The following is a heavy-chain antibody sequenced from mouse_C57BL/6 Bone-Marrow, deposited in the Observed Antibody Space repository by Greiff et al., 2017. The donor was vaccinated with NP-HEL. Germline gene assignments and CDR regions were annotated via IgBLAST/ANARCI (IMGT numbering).Heavy chain of an antibody. CDR2: IYPGDGDT. CDR3: ARWYYYGSSYGFAY. Sequence: VKLVESGAELVKPGASVKISCKASGYAFSSYWMNWVKQRPGKGLEWIGQIYPGDGDTNYNGKFKGKATLTADKSSSTAYMQLSSLTSEDSAVYFCARWYYYGSSYGFAYWGQGTLVTVSA. J-gene: IGHJ3*01. D-gene: IGHD1-1*01. CDR1: GYAFSSYW. V-gene: IGHV1-80*01.